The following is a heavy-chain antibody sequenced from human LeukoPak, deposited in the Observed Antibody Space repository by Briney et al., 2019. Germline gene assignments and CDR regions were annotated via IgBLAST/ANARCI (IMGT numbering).Heavy chain of an antibody. CDR3: ARVHYYGSGLSSYFDF. CDR1: GDSINNYY. D-gene: IGHD3-10*01. J-gene: IGHJ4*02. CDR2: VYYSGST. Sequence: PSETLSLTCTVSGDSINNYYWSWIRQPPGKGLEWIGYVYYSGSTKYNPSLKSRVIISVDTSKNHFPLKLSSVTAADTAVYYCARVHYYGSGLSSYFDFWGQGTLVTVSS. V-gene: IGHV4-59*01.